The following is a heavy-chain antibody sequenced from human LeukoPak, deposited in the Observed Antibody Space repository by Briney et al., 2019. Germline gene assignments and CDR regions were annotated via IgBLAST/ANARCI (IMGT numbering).Heavy chain of an antibody. Sequence: GGSLRLSCAASGFTVSNNYMSWVRQAPGKGLEWVSVMYSGGSTYYADSVQGRFTISRDSSKNTLYLQMNSLRAEDTAVYYCARKYYYDSSGSDAFDIWGQGTMVTASS. CDR3: ARKYYYDSSGSDAFDI. V-gene: IGHV3-53*01. J-gene: IGHJ3*02. CDR1: GFTVSNNY. D-gene: IGHD3-22*01. CDR2: MYSGGST.